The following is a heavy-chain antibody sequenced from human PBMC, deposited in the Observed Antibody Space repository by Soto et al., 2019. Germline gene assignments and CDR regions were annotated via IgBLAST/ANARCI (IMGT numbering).Heavy chain of an antibody. J-gene: IGHJ5*02. V-gene: IGHV1-46*01. CDR2: INPSGGST. CDR3: ARGDSGYSYGLNWFDP. CDR1: GYTSTSYY. D-gene: IGHD5-18*01. Sequence: ASVKVSCKASGYTSTSYYMHWVRQAPGQGLEWMGIINPSGGSTSYAQKFQGRVTMTRDTSTSTVYMELSSLRSEDTAVYYCARGDSGYSYGLNWFDPWGQGTLVTVSS.